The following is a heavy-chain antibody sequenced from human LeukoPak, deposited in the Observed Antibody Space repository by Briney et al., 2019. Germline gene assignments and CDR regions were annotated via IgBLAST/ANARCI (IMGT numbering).Heavy chain of an antibody. CDR2: IYYSGST. CDR1: GDSVSSVFYY. CDR3: ARNYYDSTGYLPGLFDY. D-gene: IGHD3-22*01. V-gene: IGHV4-61*01. J-gene: IGHJ4*02. Sequence: SETLSLTCTVSGDSVSSVFYYWSWVRQPPGRGLEWLGYIYYSGSTNYNPSLKSRVTILVDTSKNQFSLRLSSVTAADTAVYYCARNYYDSTGYLPGLFDYWGQGTLVTVSS.